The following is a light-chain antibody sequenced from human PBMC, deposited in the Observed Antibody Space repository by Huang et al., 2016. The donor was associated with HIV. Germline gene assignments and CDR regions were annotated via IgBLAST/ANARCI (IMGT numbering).Light chain of an antibody. CDR1: QISSSN. V-gene: IGKV3-15*01. CDR2: GAS. J-gene: IGKJ2*01. CDR3: QQYDQWPPGYT. Sequence: EIVMTQSPATLFVSPGERATLSCRASQISSSNLAWYKQTPGHAPRVLIYGASTRASGVPARFSGAGSGTDFTLTISSLQSEDLAVYYCQQYDQWPPGYTFGQGTKL.